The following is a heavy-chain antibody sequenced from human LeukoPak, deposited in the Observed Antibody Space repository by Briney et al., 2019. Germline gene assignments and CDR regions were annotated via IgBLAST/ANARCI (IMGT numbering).Heavy chain of an antibody. Sequence: GGSLRLSCAASGFTFSSYSMNWVRQAPGKGLVWVSRINTDGSSTTYADSVKGRFTISRDNAKNTLYLQMNSLRVEDTAVYHCVRRHPPPSTSPTSYGMDVWGQGTTVTVSS. CDR2: INTDGSST. CDR1: GFTFSSYS. D-gene: IGHD2-2*01. V-gene: IGHV3-74*01. J-gene: IGHJ6*02. CDR3: VRRHPPPSTSPTSYGMDV.